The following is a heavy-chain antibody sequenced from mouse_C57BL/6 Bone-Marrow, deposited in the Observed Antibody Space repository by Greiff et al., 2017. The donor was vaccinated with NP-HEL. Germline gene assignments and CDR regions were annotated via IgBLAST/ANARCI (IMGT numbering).Heavy chain of an antibody. Sequence: EVQLQESGPGLVKPSQSLSLTCSVTGYSITSGNYWHWIRQFPGNKLEWMGYISYDGSNNYNPSLKNRIPITRDTSKNQFFLKLKSVTTEDTATYYCARVRYYGSSSYWYFDVWGTGTTVTVAS. D-gene: IGHD1-1*01. J-gene: IGHJ1*03. CDR2: ISYDGSN. CDR3: ARVRYYGSSSYWYFDV. V-gene: IGHV3-6*01. CDR1: GYSITSGNY.